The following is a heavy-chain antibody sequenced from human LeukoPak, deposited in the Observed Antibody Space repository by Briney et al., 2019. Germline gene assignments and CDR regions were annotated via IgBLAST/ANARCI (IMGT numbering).Heavy chain of an antibody. CDR3: ARAPSYRYAMDV. CDR2: IYSGADS. D-gene: IGHD1-26*01. CDR1: GFTVSSNY. J-gene: IGHJ6*02. V-gene: IGHV3-66*01. Sequence: GGSLRLSCAASGFTVSSNYMSWDRQAPGKGLEWVSAIYSGADSYYADSVKGRFTISRDISKNTLYLQMNSLRVEDTAVYYCARAPSYRYAMDVWGQGTTVTVSS.